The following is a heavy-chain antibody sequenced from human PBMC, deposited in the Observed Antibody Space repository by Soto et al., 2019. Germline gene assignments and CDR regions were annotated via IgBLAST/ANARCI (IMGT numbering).Heavy chain of an antibody. CDR3: ARHYCSGGSCYLDYYYYMDV. J-gene: IGHJ6*03. CDR2: IYYSGST. CDR1: GGPIRSYY. Sequence: ETLSLTCTVSGGPIRSYYWSWIRQPPGKGLEWIGYIYYSGSTNYNPSLKSRVTISVDTSKNQFSLKVSSVTAADTAVYYCARHYCSGGSCYLDYYYYMDVWGKGTTVTV. D-gene: IGHD2-15*01. V-gene: IGHV4-59*01.